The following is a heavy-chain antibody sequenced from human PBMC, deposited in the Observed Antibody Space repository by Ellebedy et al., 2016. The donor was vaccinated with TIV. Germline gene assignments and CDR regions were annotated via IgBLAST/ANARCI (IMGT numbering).Heavy chain of an antibody. CDR1: GFTFSTYG. D-gene: IGHD4-17*01. J-gene: IGHJ6*02. Sequence: GESLKISXEVSGFTFSTYGVHWVRQAPGKGLEWVAVISYDGRNKKFADSVKGRFTISRDNAKKTVYLQMNSLRADDAAIYYCAKDHQTYGDYDYYYYPMDVWGQGTTVTVS. CDR3: AKDHQTYGDYDYYYYPMDV. CDR2: ISYDGRNK. V-gene: IGHV3-30*18.